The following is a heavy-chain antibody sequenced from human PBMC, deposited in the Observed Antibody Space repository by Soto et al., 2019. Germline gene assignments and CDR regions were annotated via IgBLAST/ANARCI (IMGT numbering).Heavy chain of an antibody. V-gene: IGHV3-15*01. CDR1: GFTFSNAW. CDR2: IKSKTDGGTT. Sequence: GGSLRLSCAASGFTFSNAWMSWVRQAPGKGLEWVGRIKSKTDGGTTDYAAPVKGRFTISRDDSKNTLYLQMNSLKTEDTAVYYCTTPRLRGGVYYYYGMDVWGQGTTVTVSS. CDR3: TTPRLRGGVYYYYGMDV. D-gene: IGHD5-12*01. J-gene: IGHJ6*02.